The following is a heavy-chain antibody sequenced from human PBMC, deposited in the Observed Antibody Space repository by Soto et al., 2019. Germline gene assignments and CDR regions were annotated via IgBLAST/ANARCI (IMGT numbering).Heavy chain of an antibody. V-gene: IGHV1-2*04. Sequence: ASVKVSCKASGYTFTGYYMHWVRQAPGQGLEWMGWINPNSGGTSYAQKFQGWVTMTRDTSISTAYMELSRLRSDDTAVYYCARGAPRITIFGVVDYFDYWGQGTLVTVSS. CDR3: ARGAPRITIFGVVDYFDY. CDR1: GYTFTGYY. CDR2: INPNSGGT. D-gene: IGHD3-3*01. J-gene: IGHJ4*02.